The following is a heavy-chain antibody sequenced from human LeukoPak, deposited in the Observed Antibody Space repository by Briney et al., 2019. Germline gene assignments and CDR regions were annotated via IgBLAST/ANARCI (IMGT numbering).Heavy chain of an antibody. D-gene: IGHD6-13*01. CDR2: IIPIFGTA. Sequence: GASVKVSCKASGGTFSSYAISWVRQAPGQGLEWMGGIIPIFGTANYAQKLQGRVTMTTDTSTSTAYMELRSLRSDDTAVYYCARDRIRYSSSWPKTFDYWGQGTLVTVSS. J-gene: IGHJ4*02. V-gene: IGHV1-69*05. CDR3: ARDRIRYSSSWPKTFDY. CDR1: GGTFSSYA.